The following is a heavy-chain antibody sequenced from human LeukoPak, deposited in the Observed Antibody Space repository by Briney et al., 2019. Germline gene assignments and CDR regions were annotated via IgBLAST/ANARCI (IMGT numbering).Heavy chain of an antibody. J-gene: IGHJ5*02. V-gene: IGHV3-21*01. D-gene: IGHD3-16*02. CDR3: AREADRYDYVWGSYRQTNWFDP. CDR2: ISSSSSYI. CDR1: GFTFSSYS. Sequence: PGGSLRLSCAASGFTFSSYSMNWVRQAPGKGLEWVSSISSSSSYIYYADSVKGRFTISRDNAKNSLYLQMNSLRAEDTAVYYCAREADRYDYVWGSYRQTNWFDPWGQETLVTVSS.